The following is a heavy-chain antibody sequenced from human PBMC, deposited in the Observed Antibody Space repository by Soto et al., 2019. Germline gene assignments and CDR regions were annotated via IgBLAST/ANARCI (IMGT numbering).Heavy chain of an antibody. J-gene: IGHJ3*02. CDR2: ISAYNGNT. D-gene: IGHD2-15*01. V-gene: IGHV1-18*01. CDR1: GYTFTSYG. Sequence: ASVKVSCKASGYTFTSYGISWVRQAPGQGLEWMGWISAYNGNTNYAQKLQGRVTMTTDTSTSTAYMELRSLRSDDTAVYYCARDVDLGGYCSGGSCYGVDAFDIWGQGTMVTVSS. CDR3: ARDVDLGGYCSGGSCYGVDAFDI.